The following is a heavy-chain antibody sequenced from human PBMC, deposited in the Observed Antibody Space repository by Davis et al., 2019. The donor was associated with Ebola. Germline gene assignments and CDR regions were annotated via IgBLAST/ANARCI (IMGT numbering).Heavy chain of an antibody. CDR2: VNSPSNYI. Sequence: PGGSLRLSCAASGFTFTSYTMYWVRQAPGKGLEWVSSVNSPSNYIYYADSVKGRFTIARDNAKNSVYLQMNSLRAEDTAVYYCARDSGIFGDYYFDPWGQGTLVTVSS. D-gene: IGHD3-10*02. J-gene: IGHJ4*02. V-gene: IGHV3-21*01. CDR3: ARDSGIFGDYYFDP. CDR1: GFTFTSYT.